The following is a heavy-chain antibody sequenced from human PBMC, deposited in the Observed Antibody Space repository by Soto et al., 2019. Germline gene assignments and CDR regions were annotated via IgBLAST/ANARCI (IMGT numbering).Heavy chain of an antibody. J-gene: IGHJ3*02. CDR1: GYTFTSYG. CDR2: ISAYNGNT. D-gene: IGHD1-7*01. V-gene: IGHV1-18*01. Sequence: ASVKVSCKASGYTFTSYGISWVRQAPGQGLEWMGWISAYNGNTNYAQKLQGRVTMTTDTSTSTAYMELRSLRSDDTAVYYCARAITGTRGPGPANGAFDIWGQGTMVTVSS. CDR3: ARAITGTRGPGPANGAFDI.